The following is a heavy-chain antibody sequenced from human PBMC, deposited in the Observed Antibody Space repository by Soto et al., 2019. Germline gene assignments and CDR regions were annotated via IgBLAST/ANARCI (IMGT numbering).Heavy chain of an antibody. CDR2: IIPMFGTA. V-gene: IGHV1-69*15. CDR1: GGTFSSYA. J-gene: IGHJ6*02. CDR3: ARARIAAAAVYYYYAMDA. Sequence: QVQLVQSGAEVKKPGSSVKVSCKASGGTFSSYALNWVRQAPGQGLEWMGMIIPMFGTANYAQKFQGRVSITADESTSTAYMDLSRLKSEDTAVYYCARARIAAAAVYYYYAMDAWGLGTTVTVSS. D-gene: IGHD6-25*01.